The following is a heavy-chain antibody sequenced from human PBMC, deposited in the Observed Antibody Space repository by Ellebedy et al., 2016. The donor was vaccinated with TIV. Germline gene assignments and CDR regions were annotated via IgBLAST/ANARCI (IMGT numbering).Heavy chain of an antibody. J-gene: IGHJ5*02. CDR3: ARSYGARTSGP. Sequence: GESLKISCAVSGFTFSSYEMNWVRQAPGKGLAWVSYISGSASVTAYADSVKGRFTISRDNARTSLYLQMNSLRVDDMAMYYCARSYGARTSGPWGQGTLVTVSS. V-gene: IGHV3-48*03. CDR2: ISGSASVT. CDR1: GFTFSSYE. D-gene: IGHD3-16*01.